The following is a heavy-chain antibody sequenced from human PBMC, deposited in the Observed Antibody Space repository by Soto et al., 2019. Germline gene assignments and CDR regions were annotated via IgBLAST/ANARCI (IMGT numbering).Heavy chain of an antibody. CDR2: ISYDGSNK. Sequence: GGSLRLSCAASGFTFSSYGMHWVRQAPGKGLEWVAVISYDGSNKYYADSVKGRFTISRDNSKNTLYLQMNSLRAEDTAVYYCEKDLGLWIQLWLPDYWGQGTPVTVSS. CDR3: EKDLGLWIQLWLPDY. V-gene: IGHV3-30*18. CDR1: GFTFSSYG. D-gene: IGHD5-18*01. J-gene: IGHJ4*02.